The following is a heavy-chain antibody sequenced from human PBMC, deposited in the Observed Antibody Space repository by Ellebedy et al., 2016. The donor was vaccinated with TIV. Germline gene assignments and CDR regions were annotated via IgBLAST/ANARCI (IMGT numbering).Heavy chain of an antibody. CDR3: ARDPAYSYGYGADEY. V-gene: IGHV3-30*04. CDR2: ISYDGSNK. CDR1: GFTFSSYA. D-gene: IGHD5-18*01. Sequence: GGSLRLXCAASGFTFSSYAMHWVRQAPGKGLEWVAVISYDGSNKYYADSVKGRFTISRDNSKNTLYLQMNSLRAEDTAVYYCARDPAYSYGYGADEYWGQGTLVTVSS. J-gene: IGHJ4*02.